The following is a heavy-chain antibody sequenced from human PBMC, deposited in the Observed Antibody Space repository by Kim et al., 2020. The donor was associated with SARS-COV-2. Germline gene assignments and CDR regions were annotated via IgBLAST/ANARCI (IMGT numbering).Heavy chain of an antibody. J-gene: IGHJ4*02. CDR3: ARDGRYTVVPSV. D-gene: IGHD3-16*02. Sequence: YYVYYVKGRFPHSRDNAKNSLYLQMNPLRAEDTAVYYCARDGRYTVVPSVWGQGTPVTVST. V-gene: IGHV3-7*01.